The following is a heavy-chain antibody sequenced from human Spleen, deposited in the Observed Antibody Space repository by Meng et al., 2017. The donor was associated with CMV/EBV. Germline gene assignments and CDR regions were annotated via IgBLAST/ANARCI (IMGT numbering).Heavy chain of an antibody. J-gene: IGHJ4*02. CDR1: GNTFTACW. CDR2: IHPSNSEI. D-gene: IGHD1-26*01. Sequence: LRSSCKASGNTFTACWIAWVHQMPGKGLEWMGVIHPSNSEITYSPSFEGQVTFSADKSISTVYLHWTTLRASNTAMYYCASGAGDYWGQGTLVTVSS. V-gene: IGHV5-51*07. CDR3: ASGAGDY.